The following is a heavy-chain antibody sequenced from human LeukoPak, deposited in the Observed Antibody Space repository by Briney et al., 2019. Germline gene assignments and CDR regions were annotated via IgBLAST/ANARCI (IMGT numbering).Heavy chain of an antibody. Sequence: SGGSLRLSCAGSGFTLSSYSMNWVRQAPGRGLEWVSYISSSSSIIYYADSVKGRFTISRDNAKNSLYLEMHSLRDEDTAVYYCARAEITSGSLDFWGQGTLVTVSS. D-gene: IGHD1-26*01. CDR2: ISSSSSII. V-gene: IGHV3-48*02. CDR3: ARAEITSGSLDF. CDR1: GFTLSSYS. J-gene: IGHJ4*02.